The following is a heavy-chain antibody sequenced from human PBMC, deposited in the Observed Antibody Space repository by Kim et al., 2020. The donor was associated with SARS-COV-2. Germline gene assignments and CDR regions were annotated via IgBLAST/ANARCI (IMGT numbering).Heavy chain of an antibody. CDR3: AREGQVAAAGRDNWFDP. Sequence: FQGRVTMTRDTSTSTVYMELSSLRSEDTAVYYCAREGQVAAAGRDNWFDPWGQGTLVTVSS. V-gene: IGHV1-46*01. J-gene: IGHJ5*02. D-gene: IGHD6-13*01.